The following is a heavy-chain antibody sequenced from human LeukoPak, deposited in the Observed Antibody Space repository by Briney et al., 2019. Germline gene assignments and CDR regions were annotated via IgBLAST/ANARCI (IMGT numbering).Heavy chain of an antibody. CDR2: IGPNGAST. J-gene: IGHJ4*02. CDR3: VKDLTGTWSFDY. CDR1: GFTFSAYF. D-gene: IGHD3-9*01. Sequence: GGSLRLSCSASGFTFSAYFMHWVRQAPGKGLEYVSSIGPNGASTLYADSVKGRFTISRDNSKNALYLQLTSLRLEDTALYYCVKDLTGTWSFDYWGQGTLVTVSS. V-gene: IGHV3-64D*06.